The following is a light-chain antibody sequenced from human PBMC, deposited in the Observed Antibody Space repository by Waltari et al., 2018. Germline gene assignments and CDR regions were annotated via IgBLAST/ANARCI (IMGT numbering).Light chain of an antibody. Sequence: QSVLTQPPSASGTPGQRVTIPCSGSSSNIGRNTVNWSQQLPGTAPKLLIYSNKQRPSGVPDRFSGSKSGTSASLAISGLQSEDEADYYCAAWDDSLNGLVVFGGGTKLTVL. CDR1: SSNIGRNT. CDR2: SNK. V-gene: IGLV1-44*01. J-gene: IGLJ2*01. CDR3: AAWDDSLNGLVV.